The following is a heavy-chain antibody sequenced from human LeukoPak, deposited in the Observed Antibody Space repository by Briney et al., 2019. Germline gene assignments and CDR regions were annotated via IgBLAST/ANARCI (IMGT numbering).Heavy chain of an antibody. Sequence: GRFSISRDNAKNSLYLQMNSLRAEDTAVYYCARSVLMVYAIGYWGQGTLVTVSS. CDR3: ARSVLMVYAIGY. V-gene: IGHV3-11*06. D-gene: IGHD2-8*01. J-gene: IGHJ4*02.